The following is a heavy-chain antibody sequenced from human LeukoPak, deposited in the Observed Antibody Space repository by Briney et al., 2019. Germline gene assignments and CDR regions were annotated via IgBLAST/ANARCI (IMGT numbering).Heavy chain of an antibody. J-gene: IGHJ5*02. V-gene: IGHV4-39*01. CDR1: GGSISTTTYY. Sequence: SETLSLTCTVSGGSISTTTYYWAWIRQPPGKGLEWIGNIYYSGDTYYNPSLKSRVAISVDPSKNRFSLKMSSVTAADTAVYYCASVGPTGDWFDPWGQGTLVSVSS. CDR2: IYYSGDT. D-gene: IGHD1-26*01. CDR3: ASVGPTGDWFDP.